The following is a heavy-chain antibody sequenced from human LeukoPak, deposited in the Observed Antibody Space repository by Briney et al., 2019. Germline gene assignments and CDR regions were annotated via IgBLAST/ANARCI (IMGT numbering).Heavy chain of an antibody. CDR1: GFTFSSYT. D-gene: IGHD7-27*01. V-gene: IGHV3-23*01. CDR2: ITTSDGNT. Sequence: GGSLRLSCAASGFTFSSYTMSWVRQAPGKGLEWVSTITTSDGNTYYADSVKGRFTVSRDNSKNTLFPQMHSLRAEDTAVYYCAKDGGLWVSAHWGDSWGRGTLVTVSS. CDR3: AKDGGLWVSAHWGDS. J-gene: IGHJ4*02.